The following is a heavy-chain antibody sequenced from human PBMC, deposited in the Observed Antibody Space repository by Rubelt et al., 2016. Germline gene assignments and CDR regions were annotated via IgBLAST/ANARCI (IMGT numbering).Heavy chain of an antibody. CDR3: AKARPGSTGWLNWFDP. D-gene: IGHD6-19*01. CDR1: GFTVSNSY. Sequence: EVQLVVSGGGLVQPGGSLRLSCAASGFTVSNSYIHWVRQAPGKGLEWVSVLYSGGAAYYADSVRGRFTISSANSKNTLYLQGTGLRAEDKAVYYCAKARPGSTGWLNWFDPWGQGTLVTVSS. J-gene: IGHJ5*02. V-gene: IGHV3-66*01. CDR2: LYSGGAA.